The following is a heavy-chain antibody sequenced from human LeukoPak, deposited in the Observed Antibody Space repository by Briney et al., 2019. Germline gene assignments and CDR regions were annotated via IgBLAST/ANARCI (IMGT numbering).Heavy chain of an antibody. J-gene: IGHJ4*02. D-gene: IGHD1-20*01. CDR3: ARGRRYNWNDALDY. V-gene: IGHV4-34*01. Sequence: PSETLSLTCAVYGGSFSGYYWSWIRQPPGKGLEWIGEINHSGSTNYNPSLKSRVTISVDTSKNQFSLKLSSVTAADTAVYYCARGRRYNWNDALDYWGQGTLVTVSS. CDR1: GGSFSGYY. CDR2: INHSGST.